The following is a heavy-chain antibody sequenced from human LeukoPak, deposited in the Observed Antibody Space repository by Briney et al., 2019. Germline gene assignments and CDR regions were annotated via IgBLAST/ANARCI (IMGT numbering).Heavy chain of an antibody. J-gene: IGHJ4*02. CDR2: INPSGGST. V-gene: IGHV1-46*01. D-gene: IGHD3-10*01. Sequence: GASVKVSCKASGYTFTSYYMHWVRQAPGQGLEWMGIINPSGGSTSYAQKFQGRVTMTTALSTSPVYMQLSSLRSEDPAVYYCARGGGGTRDSPFYYFDYWGQGTLVTVSS. CDR1: GYTFTSYY. CDR3: ARGGGGTRDSPFYYFDY.